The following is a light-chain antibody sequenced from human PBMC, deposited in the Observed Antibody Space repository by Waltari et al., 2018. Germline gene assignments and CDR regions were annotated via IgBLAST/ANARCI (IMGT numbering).Light chain of an antibody. CDR3: QAWDSSTAV. V-gene: IGLV3-1*01. Sequence: SYELTQPPSVSVSPGQTANITCSGDKLGNKYVCWFQQKPGQSPLLVIFQNNRRPSGLPERFSGSNSGNTATLTISGTQVMDDADFYCQAWDSSTAVFGSGTKVTVL. CDR1: KLGNKY. CDR2: QNN. J-gene: IGLJ1*01.